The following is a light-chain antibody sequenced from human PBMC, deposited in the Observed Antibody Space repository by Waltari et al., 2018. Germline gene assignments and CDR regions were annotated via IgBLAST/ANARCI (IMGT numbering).Light chain of an antibody. CDR2: DAS. Sequence: EIVLTQSPATLSLSPGERATLSCRASQSVSSYLAWYQQKPGQAPMLLIYDASNRATGIPARFSGSGSGTDFTLTISSLEPEDFAVYYCQQRSNWPCTFGPGTKVDIK. CDR1: QSVSSY. J-gene: IGKJ3*01. V-gene: IGKV3-11*01. CDR3: QQRSNWPCT.